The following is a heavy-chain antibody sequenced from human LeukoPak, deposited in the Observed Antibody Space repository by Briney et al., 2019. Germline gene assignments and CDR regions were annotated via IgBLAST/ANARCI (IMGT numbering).Heavy chain of an antibody. CDR1: GYTFTSYG. CDR3: ARDLVPAAGSAFDI. D-gene: IGHD2-2*01. J-gene: IGHJ3*02. CDR2: IIPIFGTA. V-gene: IGHV1-69*13. Sequence: ASVKVSCKASGYTFTSYGISWVRQAPGQGLEWMGGIIPIFGTANYAQKFQGRVTITADESTSTAYMELSSLRSEDTAVYYCARDLVPAAGSAFDIWGQGTMVTVSS.